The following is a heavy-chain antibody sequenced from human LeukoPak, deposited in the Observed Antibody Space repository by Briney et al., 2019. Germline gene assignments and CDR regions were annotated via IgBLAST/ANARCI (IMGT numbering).Heavy chain of an antibody. D-gene: IGHD5-18*01. CDR1: GFTFSSYA. V-gene: IGHV3-23*01. CDR3: ANGGLWPQGDFDY. J-gene: IGHJ4*02. Sequence: GGSLRLSCAASGFTFSSYAMSWVRQAPGKGLEWVSAISGSGGSTYYADSVKGRFTISRDNSKNTLYLQMNSLKAEDTAVYYCANGGLWPQGDFDYWGQGTLVTVSS. CDR2: ISGSGGST.